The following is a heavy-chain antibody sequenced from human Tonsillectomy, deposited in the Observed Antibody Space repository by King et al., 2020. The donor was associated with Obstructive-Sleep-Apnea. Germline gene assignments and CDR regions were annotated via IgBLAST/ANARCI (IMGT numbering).Heavy chain of an antibody. Sequence: VQLVESGGGLVKPGGSLRLSCAASGFTFSDYYMSWIRQSPGKGLEWVSYISRRDSTIYYADSVKGRFTISRDNGKNSLYLQMNSLRAEDTAVYYCARGDVVRGVITDYWGQGTLVTVSS. J-gene: IGHJ4*02. CDR2: ISRRDSTI. D-gene: IGHD3-10*01. CDR3: ARGDVVRGVITDY. CDR1: GFTFSDYY. V-gene: IGHV3-11*01.